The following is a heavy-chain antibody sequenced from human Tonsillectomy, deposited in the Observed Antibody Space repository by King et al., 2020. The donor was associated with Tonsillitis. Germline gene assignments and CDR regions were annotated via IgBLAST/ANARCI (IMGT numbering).Heavy chain of an antibody. J-gene: IGHJ4*02. D-gene: IGHD3-22*01. CDR3: ARTTYYYDSSGYFLFDY. Sequence: VTLKESGPALVKPTQTLTLTCSFSGFSLNTSEMCVSWIRQPPGKALEWLARIDWDDDKYYSTSLKTRLTISKDTSKNPVVLTMTNMDPVDTATYYCARTTYYYDSSGYFLFDYWGQGTLVTVSS. CDR2: IDWDDDK. CDR1: GFSLNTSEMC. V-gene: IGHV2-70*11.